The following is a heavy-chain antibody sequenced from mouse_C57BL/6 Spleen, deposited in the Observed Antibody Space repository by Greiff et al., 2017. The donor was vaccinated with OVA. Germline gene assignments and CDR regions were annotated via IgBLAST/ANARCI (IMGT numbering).Heavy chain of an antibody. Sequence: EVQLQQSGPELVKPGASVKISCKASGYTFTDYYMNWVKQSHGKSLEWIGDINPNNGGTSYNQKFKGKATLTVDKSSSTAYMELRSLTSEDSAVYYCARRTDGYYVGYAMDYWGQGTSVTVSS. CDR2: INPNNGGT. CDR3: ARRTDGYYVGYAMDY. D-gene: IGHD2-3*01. J-gene: IGHJ4*01. V-gene: IGHV1-26*01. CDR1: GYTFTDYY.